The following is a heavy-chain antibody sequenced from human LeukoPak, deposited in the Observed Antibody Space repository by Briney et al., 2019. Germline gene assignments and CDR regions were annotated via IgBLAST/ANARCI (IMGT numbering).Heavy chain of an antibody. CDR2: IRYDGSNI. CDR3: SRESGSGEHSEGPKH. V-gene: IGHV3-33*08. Sequence: GGSLRLSCAASGFVFSDYGMHWVRQAPGKGLEWVAFIRYDGSNIYYADSMKGRFTISRDNSKNTLYLQMNSLRAEDTAVYYCSRESGSGEHSEGPKHWGRGTLVTVSA. CDR1: GFVFSDYG. J-gene: IGHJ1*01. D-gene: IGHD2-15*01.